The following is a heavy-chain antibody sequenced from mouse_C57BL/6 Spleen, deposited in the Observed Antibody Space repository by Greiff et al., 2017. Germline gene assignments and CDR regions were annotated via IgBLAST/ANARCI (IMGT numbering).Heavy chain of an antibody. CDR3: AKEDDGYYDFDY. CDR1: GYTFTDYY. V-gene: IGHV1-76*01. D-gene: IGHD2-3*01. CDR2: IYPGSGNT. Sequence: QVQLKESGAELVRPGASVKLSCKASGYTFTDYYINWVKQRPGQGLEWIARIYPGSGNTYYNEKFKGKATLTAEKSSSTAYMQLSSLTSEDSAVYFCAKEDDGYYDFDYWGQGTTLTVSS. J-gene: IGHJ2*01.